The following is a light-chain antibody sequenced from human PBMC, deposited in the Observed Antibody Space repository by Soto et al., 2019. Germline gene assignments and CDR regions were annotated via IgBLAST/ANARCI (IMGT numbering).Light chain of an antibody. CDR2: GAS. Sequence: ENALTQSPGTLSLSPGERATLSCRASQTVSGSYVAWYQQKPGQTPRLLIYGASSRATGNPDRFSGSGSGTDFTLTISRLEPEDFPVYHCQQYGDSPLTFGGGTKVEIK. CDR1: QTVSGSY. CDR3: QQYGDSPLT. V-gene: IGKV3-20*01. J-gene: IGKJ4*01.